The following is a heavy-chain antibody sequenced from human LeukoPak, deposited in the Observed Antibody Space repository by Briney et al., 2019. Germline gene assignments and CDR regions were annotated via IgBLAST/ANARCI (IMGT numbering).Heavy chain of an antibody. J-gene: IGHJ4*02. D-gene: IGHD6-13*01. Sequence: GSLRLSCAASGFTFSSYTMNWVRQAPGKGLEWVSSISSSSSYIYYADSVKGRFTISRDNAKNSLYLQMNSLRAEDTAVYYCARGRRRIAAPGATPPAPYFDFWGQGTLVTVSS. V-gene: IGHV3-21*01. CDR2: ISSSSSYI. CDR3: ARGRRRIAAPGATPPAPYFDF. CDR1: GFTFSSYT.